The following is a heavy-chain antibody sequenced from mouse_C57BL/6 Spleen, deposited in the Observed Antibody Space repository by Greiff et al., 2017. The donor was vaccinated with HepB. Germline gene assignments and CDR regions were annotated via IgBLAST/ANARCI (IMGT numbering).Heavy chain of an antibody. J-gene: IGHJ2*01. V-gene: IGHV1-64*01. Sequence: QVQLQQPGAELVKPGASVKLSCKASGYTFTSYWMHWVKQRPGQGLEWIGMIHPNSGSTNYNEKFKSKATLTVDKSSSTAYMRLSSLTSEDSAVYYCARCGSSYYFDYWGQGTTLTVSS. CDR1: GYTFTSYW. CDR3: ARCGSSYYFDY. D-gene: IGHD1-1*01. CDR2: IHPNSGST.